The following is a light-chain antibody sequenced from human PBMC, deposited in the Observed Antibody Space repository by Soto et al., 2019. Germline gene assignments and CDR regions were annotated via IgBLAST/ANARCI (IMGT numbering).Light chain of an antibody. Sequence: EIVLTQSPATLSLSPGERATLSCRASQSVSSSYLAWYQQKPGQAPRLLIYGASSRATGIPDRFSGSGSGTDFTLTISRLEPEDFAVYYCQQYAYSRTFGQGTKVDNK. CDR1: QSVSSSY. V-gene: IGKV3-20*01. J-gene: IGKJ1*01. CDR3: QQYAYSRT. CDR2: GAS.